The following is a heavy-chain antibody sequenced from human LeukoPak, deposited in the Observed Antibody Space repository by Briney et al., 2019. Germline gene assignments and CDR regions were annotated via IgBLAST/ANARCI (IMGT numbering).Heavy chain of an antibody. J-gene: IGHJ2*01. CDR3: ARSAFAEGYFDL. V-gene: IGHV4-30-2*01. CDR2: FYHGGST. Sequence: PSQTLSLTCTVSGGSITGGGYSWSWIRQAPGKGLEWIGYFYHGGSTSYNPSLRSRVTISVDRSKNQFSLKLTSVTAADTAVYYCARSAFAEGYFDLWGRGTLVTASS. CDR1: GGSITGGGYS.